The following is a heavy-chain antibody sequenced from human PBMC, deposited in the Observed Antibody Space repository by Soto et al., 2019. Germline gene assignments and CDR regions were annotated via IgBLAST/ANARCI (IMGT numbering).Heavy chain of an antibody. Sequence: QVQLVQSGAEVKKPGSSVKVSCKASGGTFSSYAISWVRQAPGQGLEWMGGIIPIFGTANYAQKFQGRVTITADESTSTAYMELSRLRSEDTAVYYCARKFLGAAAGTGGMDVWGQGTTVTVSS. D-gene: IGHD6-13*01. V-gene: IGHV1-69*01. CDR3: ARKFLGAAAGTGGMDV. CDR2: IIPIFGTA. CDR1: GGTFSSYA. J-gene: IGHJ6*02.